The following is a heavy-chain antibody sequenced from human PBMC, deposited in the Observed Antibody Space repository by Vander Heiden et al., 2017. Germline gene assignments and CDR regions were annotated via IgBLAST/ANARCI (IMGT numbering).Heavy chain of an antibody. CDR2: IIPKSGAT. CDR3: ARGRCGSSGYYYAY. Sequence: APLVQSWAEAKKPGASVQVPRKGSGYTFTGYYIHWARPAAGQGLEWMGWIIPKSGATNYVQKFQGRVTMTRDTSINIAYMELGRLGSDDTALYYCARGRCGSSGYYYAYWGQGTLVTVSS. V-gene: IGHV1-2*02. CDR1: GYTFTGYY. D-gene: IGHD3-22*01. J-gene: IGHJ4*02.